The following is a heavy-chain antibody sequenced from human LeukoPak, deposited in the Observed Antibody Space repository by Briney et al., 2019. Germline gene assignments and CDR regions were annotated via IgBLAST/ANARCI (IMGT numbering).Heavy chain of an antibody. V-gene: IGHV3-66*02. CDR3: ARDYIVVVVAATRRTYYYYGMDV. CDR1: GFTVSSNY. CDR2: IYSGGST. Sequence: GGSLRLSCAASGFTVSSNYMSWVRQAPGKGLEGVSVIYSGGSTYYADSVKGRFTISRDNSKNTLYLQMNSLRAEDTAVYYCARDYIVVVVAATRRTYYYYGMDVWGQGTTVTVSS. J-gene: IGHJ6*02. D-gene: IGHD2-15*01.